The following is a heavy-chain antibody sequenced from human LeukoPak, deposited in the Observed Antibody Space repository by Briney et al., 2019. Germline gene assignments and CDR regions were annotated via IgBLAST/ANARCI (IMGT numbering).Heavy chain of an antibody. D-gene: IGHD3-10*01. V-gene: IGHV4-4*07. CDR1: GGSISSYY. J-gene: IGHJ4*02. CDR3: ARERTTMVRGHRPGRFDY. Sequence: SETLSLTCTVSGGSISSYYWSWIRQPAGKGLEWIGRIYTSGSTNYNPSLKSRVTMSVDTSKNQFSLKLSSVTAADTAVYYCARERTTMVRGHRPGRFDYWGQGTLVTVSS. CDR2: IYTSGST.